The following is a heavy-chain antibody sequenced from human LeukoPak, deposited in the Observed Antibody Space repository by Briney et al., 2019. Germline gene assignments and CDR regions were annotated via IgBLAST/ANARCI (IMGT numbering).Heavy chain of an antibody. D-gene: IGHD2-2*02. Sequence: PGGSLRLPCAASGFTFSPYWMYWVRQAPGKGLEWVSSISSSSSYIYYADSVKGRFTISRDNAKNSLYLQMNSLRAGDTAVYYCAREYCSSTSCYTGTRFLEWLPREGNFDYWGQGTLVTVSS. CDR3: AREYCSSTSCYTGTRFLEWLPREGNFDY. CDR2: ISSSSSYI. V-gene: IGHV3-21*01. CDR1: GFTFSPYW. J-gene: IGHJ4*02.